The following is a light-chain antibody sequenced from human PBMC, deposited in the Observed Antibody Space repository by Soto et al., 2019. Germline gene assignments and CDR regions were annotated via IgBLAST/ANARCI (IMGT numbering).Light chain of an antibody. V-gene: IGLV1-44*01. CDR2: TNN. CDR1: ISNIGGNT. J-gene: IGLJ2*01. Sequence: QSVLTQPPSASGTPGQRVTISCSGSISNIGGNTVNWYQQLPGTAPKLLMYTNNQRPSGVPDRFSGSKSGTSASLDISGLQSEDEADYYCAAWEDSLNGVVFGGGTKVTVL. CDR3: AAWEDSLNGVV.